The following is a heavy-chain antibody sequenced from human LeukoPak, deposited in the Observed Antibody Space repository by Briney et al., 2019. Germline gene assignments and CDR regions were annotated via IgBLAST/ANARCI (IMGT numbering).Heavy chain of an antibody. CDR3: AKDLSRAVAADWFDP. CDR1: GFTFSNYD. D-gene: IGHD6-19*01. V-gene: IGHV3-23*01. J-gene: IGHJ5*02. CDR2: ISDSGGST. Sequence: GGSLRLSCAASGFTFSNYDMSWVRQAPGKRLEWVSSISDSGGSTYYADSVRGRFTISRDNSKNTLYLQMTNLRAADTAVYYCAKDLSRAVAADWFDPWDQGSLVTVSS.